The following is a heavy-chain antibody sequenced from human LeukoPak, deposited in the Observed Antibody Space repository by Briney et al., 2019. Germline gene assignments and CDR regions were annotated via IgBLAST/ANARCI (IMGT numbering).Heavy chain of an antibody. V-gene: IGHV5-51*01. CDR1: GYTFITYW. D-gene: IGHD4-23*01. CDR2: IYPGDSDT. CDR3: ARPDDYGGKPAAFDI. Sequence: GESLKISCKGSGYTFITYWIGWVRQMPGEGLEWMGIIYPGDSDTRYSPSFQGQATISADKSINTAYLQWSSLKASDTAMYYCARPDDYGGKPAAFDIWDQGTMVTVSS. J-gene: IGHJ3*02.